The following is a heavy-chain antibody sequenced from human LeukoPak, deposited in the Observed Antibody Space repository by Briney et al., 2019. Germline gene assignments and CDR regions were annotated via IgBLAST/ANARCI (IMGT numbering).Heavy chain of an antibody. Sequence: SETLSLTCAIYGGSFGAHSWTWIRQPPGKGLEWIGYIYYSGSTYYNPSLKSRVTISVDTSKNQFSLKLSSVTAADTAVYYCARVARLFIDYWGQGTLVTVSS. V-gene: IGHV4-31*11. CDR1: GGSFGAHS. J-gene: IGHJ4*02. D-gene: IGHD3-22*01. CDR3: ARVARLFIDY. CDR2: IYYSGST.